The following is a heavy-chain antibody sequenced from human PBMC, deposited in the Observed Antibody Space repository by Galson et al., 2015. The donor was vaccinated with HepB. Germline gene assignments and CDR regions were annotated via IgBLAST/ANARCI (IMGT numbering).Heavy chain of an antibody. Sequence: SLRLSCAASGFIFSSYKMNWVRRAPGKGLEWVSSIRTSSTHISYADSVKGRSTISRDNAKRSLYLQMNSLRAEDTAVYYCAREYRYTRGWSIDYWGQGTLVTVSS. CDR2: IRTSSTHI. D-gene: IGHD6-19*01. J-gene: IGHJ4*02. CDR3: AREYRYTRGWSIDY. V-gene: IGHV3-21*01. CDR1: GFIFSSYK.